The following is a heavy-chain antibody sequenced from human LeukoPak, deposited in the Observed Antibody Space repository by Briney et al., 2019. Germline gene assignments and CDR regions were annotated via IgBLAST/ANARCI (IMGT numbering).Heavy chain of an antibody. Sequence: SETLSLTCTVSGGSISSSSYYWGWIRQPPGKGLEWIGTIYYSGSTYYNPFLKSRVTISVDRSKNQFSLKLSSVTAADTAVYYCATGRDYYGSGSYYRPYYYGMDVWGQGTTVTVSS. CDR2: IYYSGST. V-gene: IGHV4-39*07. D-gene: IGHD3-10*01. CDR1: GGSISSSSYY. J-gene: IGHJ6*02. CDR3: ATGRDYYGSGSYYRPYYYGMDV.